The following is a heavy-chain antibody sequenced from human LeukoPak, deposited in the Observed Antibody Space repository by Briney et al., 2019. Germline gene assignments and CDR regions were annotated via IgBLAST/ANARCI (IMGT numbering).Heavy chain of an antibody. Sequence: ASVKVSCKASGYTFTSYGISWVRQAPGQGLEWMGWISAYNGNTNYAQKLQGRVTMTTDTSTSTACMELRSLRSDDTAVYYCARSDIVAVVAALWFDPWGQGTLVTVSS. V-gene: IGHV1-18*01. J-gene: IGHJ5*02. CDR1: GYTFTSYG. CDR3: ARSDIVAVVAALWFDP. D-gene: IGHD2-15*01. CDR2: ISAYNGNT.